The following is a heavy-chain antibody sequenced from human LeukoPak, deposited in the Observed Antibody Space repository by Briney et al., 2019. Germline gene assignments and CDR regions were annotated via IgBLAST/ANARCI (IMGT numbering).Heavy chain of an antibody. D-gene: IGHD3-3*01. CDR3: ARDFWSGYYTED. CDR1: GIIFSTYA. CDR2: ISGSSSGSASIT. V-gene: IGHV3-48*04. Sequence: GGSLRLSCEFSGIIFSTYAMNWVRQAPGEGLEWISYISGSSSGSASITQYADSAKGRFTISRDNAKNSLHLQMDSLSAEDTAVYYCARDFWSGYYTEDWGQGALVIVSS. J-gene: IGHJ4*02.